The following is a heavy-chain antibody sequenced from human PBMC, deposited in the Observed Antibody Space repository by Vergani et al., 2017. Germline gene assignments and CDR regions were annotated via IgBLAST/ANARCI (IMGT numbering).Heavy chain of an antibody. D-gene: IGHD3-9*01. CDR2: MNPNSGNT. CDR3: AKGLALKITIFGDY. J-gene: IGHJ4*02. Sequence: QVQLVQSGAEVKKPGASVKVSCKASGYTFTSYDINWVRQATGQGLEWMGWMNPNSGNTGYAQKFQGRVTMTRNTSISTAYMELSSLRSEDTAVYYCAKGLALKITIFGDYWGQGTLVTVSS. V-gene: IGHV1-8*01. CDR1: GYTFTSYD.